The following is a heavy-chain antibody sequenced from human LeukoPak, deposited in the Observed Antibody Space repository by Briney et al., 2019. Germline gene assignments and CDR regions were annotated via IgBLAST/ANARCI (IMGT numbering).Heavy chain of an antibody. Sequence: PSETLSLTCAVYGGSFSGYYWSWIRQPPGKGLEWIGEINHSGSTNYNPSLKSRVTISVDTSKNQFSLKLSSVTAADTAVYYCARGPYHPHAAGIRYFDYWGQGTLVTVSS. J-gene: IGHJ4*02. CDR3: ARGPYHPHAAGIRYFDY. D-gene: IGHD1-14*01. CDR1: GGSFSGYY. V-gene: IGHV4-34*01. CDR2: INHSGST.